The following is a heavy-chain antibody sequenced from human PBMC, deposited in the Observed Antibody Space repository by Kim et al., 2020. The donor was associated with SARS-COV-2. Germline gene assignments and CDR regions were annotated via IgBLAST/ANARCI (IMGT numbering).Heavy chain of an antibody. V-gene: IGHV1-3*01. J-gene: IGHJ4*02. CDR1: GYTFTSYA. Sequence: ASVKVSCKASGYTFTSYAMHWVRQAPGQRLEWMGWISPGNGNTKYSQKFQGRVTITRDTSASTAYMELSSLRSEDTAVYYCARERGATGSYDDWGQGTLV. CDR3: ARERGATGSYDD. CDR2: ISPGNGNT. D-gene: IGHD1-26*01.